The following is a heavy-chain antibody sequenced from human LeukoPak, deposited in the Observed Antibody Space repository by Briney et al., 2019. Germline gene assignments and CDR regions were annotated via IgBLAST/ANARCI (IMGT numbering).Heavy chain of an antibody. CDR1: GYTFTDYY. J-gene: IGHJ4*02. Sequence: ASVKVSCKASGYTFTDYYMHWVRQAPGQGLEWMGWMNPNSGNTGYAQKFQGRVTMTRNTSISTAYMELSSLRSEDTAVYYCARAQDGYSYGYFDYWGQGTLVTVSS. D-gene: IGHD5-18*01. CDR2: MNPNSGNT. V-gene: IGHV1-8*02. CDR3: ARAQDGYSYGYFDY.